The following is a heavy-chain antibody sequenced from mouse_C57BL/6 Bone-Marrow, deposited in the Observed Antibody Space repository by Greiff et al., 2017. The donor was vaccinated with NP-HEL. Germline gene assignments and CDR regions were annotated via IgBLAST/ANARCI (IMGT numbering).Heavy chain of an antibody. D-gene: IGHD2-2*01. V-gene: IGHV1-54*01. CDR3: ARRGYAPFDY. Sequence: VQLQQSGAELVRPGTSVKVSCKASGYAFTNYLIAWVKQRPGQGLEWIGVINPGSGGTNYNEKFKGKAPLTADKSSSTAYMQLSSLTSEDSAVDFCARRGYAPFDYWGQGTTLTVSS. J-gene: IGHJ2*01. CDR1: GYAFTNYL. CDR2: INPGSGGT.